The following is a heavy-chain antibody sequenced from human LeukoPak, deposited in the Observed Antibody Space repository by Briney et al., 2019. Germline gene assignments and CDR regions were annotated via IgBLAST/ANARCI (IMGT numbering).Heavy chain of an antibody. D-gene: IGHD3-10*01. Sequence: GGSLRLSCAASGFTFSSYWMHWVRQAPGKGLVWVSRINSDGSSTSYADSVKGRFTISRDNAKNTLYLQMNSLRAEDTAVYYCAREDGFGDAYGMDVWGQGTTVTVSS. CDR2: INSDGSST. CDR1: GFTFSSYW. J-gene: IGHJ6*02. CDR3: AREDGFGDAYGMDV. V-gene: IGHV3-74*01.